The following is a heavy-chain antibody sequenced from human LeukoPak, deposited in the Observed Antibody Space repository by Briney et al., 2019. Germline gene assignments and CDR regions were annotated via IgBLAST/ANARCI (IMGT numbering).Heavy chain of an antibody. Sequence: ASVKVSCKASGYTFTGYYMHWVRQAPGQGLEWMGWINPNSGGTNYAQKFQGRVTMTRDTSISTAYMELSRLRSDDTAVYYCATAAYCSSTSCHLGGGNWFDPWGQGTLVTVSS. D-gene: IGHD2-2*01. V-gene: IGHV1-2*02. CDR2: INPNSGGT. CDR3: ATAAYCSSTSCHLGGGNWFDP. CDR1: GYTFTGYY. J-gene: IGHJ5*02.